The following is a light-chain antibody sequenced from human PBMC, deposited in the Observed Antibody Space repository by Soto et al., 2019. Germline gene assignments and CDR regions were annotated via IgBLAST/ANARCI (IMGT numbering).Light chain of an antibody. CDR1: QIVSSY. J-gene: IGKJ5*01. CDR2: DAS. Sequence: EIVLTQSPATLSLSPGERATLSFMASQIVSSYLAWYQQKPGPAPRLLIYDASNRATGIPARFSGSGSGTDFTLTISSLEPEDFAVYYCQPRSNWITFGQGTRLENK. CDR3: QPRSNWIT. V-gene: IGKV3-11*01.